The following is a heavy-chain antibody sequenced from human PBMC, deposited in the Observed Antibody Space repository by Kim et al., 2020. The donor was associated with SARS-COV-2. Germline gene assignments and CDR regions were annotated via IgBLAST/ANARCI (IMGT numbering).Heavy chain of an antibody. CDR3: AREGLGSYVYVMDV. CDR2: VTPSNGNT. J-gene: IGHJ6*02. V-gene: IGHV1-46*01. Sequence: ASVKVSCKASGYTFISHHMHWVRQAPGQGPEWMGTVTPSNGNTGSAQKFQGRITMTSDTSTSTVYMELSSLRSEDTAVYYCAREGLGSYVYVMDVWGQG. CDR1: GYTFISHH. D-gene: IGHD3-16*01.